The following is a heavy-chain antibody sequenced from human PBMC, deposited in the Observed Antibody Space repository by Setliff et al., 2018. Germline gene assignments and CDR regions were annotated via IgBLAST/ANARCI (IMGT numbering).Heavy chain of an antibody. CDR3: ARHLLVQATYHFDY. D-gene: IGHD3-10*01. Sequence: SETLSLTCSVSGGSISSGSYYWGWIRQSPGKGLEWIGSMYYSGSTYYNPSLKGRVTLSVDTTKNQFSLKLTSMTAADTAVYFCARHLLVQATYHFDYWGQGSPVTVSS. CDR1: GGSISSGSYY. J-gene: IGHJ4*02. V-gene: IGHV4-39*01. CDR2: MYYSGST.